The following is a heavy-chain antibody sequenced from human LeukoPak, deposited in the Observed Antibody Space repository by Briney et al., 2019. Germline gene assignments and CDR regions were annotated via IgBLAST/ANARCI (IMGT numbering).Heavy chain of an antibody. CDR2: IWYDGSNK. CDR1: GFTFSSFG. D-gene: IGHD3-10*01. J-gene: IGHJ4*02. CDR3: TREEVRAPLDN. Sequence: PRGSLRLSCAASGFTFSSFGMHWVRQAPGKGLEWVAVIWYDGSNKYYADSVKGRFTVSRDNSKNTLYLQMNILRAEDTGVYYCTREEVRAPLDNWGQGTLVTVSS. V-gene: IGHV3-33*01.